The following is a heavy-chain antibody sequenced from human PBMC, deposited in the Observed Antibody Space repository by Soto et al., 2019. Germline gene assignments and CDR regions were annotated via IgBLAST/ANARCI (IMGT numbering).Heavy chain of an antibody. CDR3: ARHHDS. J-gene: IGHJ4*02. CDR1: GCSISSYY. Sequence: QVQLQEAGPGLVKPSETLSLTFTCSGCSISSYYLSWIREPPGKGLEWIGYIYYSGSTNYNPSLKSRVTISVDTSKNQFSLKLSSVTAADTAVYYCARHHDSWGQGTLVTVSS. V-gene: IGHV4-59*08. CDR2: IYYSGST.